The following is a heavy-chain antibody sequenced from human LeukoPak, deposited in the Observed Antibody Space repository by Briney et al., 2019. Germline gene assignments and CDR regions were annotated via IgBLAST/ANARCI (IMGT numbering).Heavy chain of an antibody. CDR1: GGSISSSSYY. D-gene: IGHD3-22*01. Sequence: SETLSLTCTVSGGSISSSSYYWGWIRQPPGKGLEWIGSIYYSGSTYYNPSLKSRVTISVDTSKNQFSLKLSSVTAADTAVYYCASSITMIAGDAFDIWGQGTMVTVSS. CDR3: ASSITMIAGDAFDI. J-gene: IGHJ3*02. CDR2: IYYSGST. V-gene: IGHV4-39*01.